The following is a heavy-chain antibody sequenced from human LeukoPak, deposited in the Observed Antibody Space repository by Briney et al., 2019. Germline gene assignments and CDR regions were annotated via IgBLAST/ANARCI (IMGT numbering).Heavy chain of an antibody. J-gene: IGHJ4*02. Sequence: PGGSLRLSCAASGFTVSSNYMSWVCQAPGKGLEWVSVIYSGGSTYYADSVKGRFTISRDNSKNTLYLQMNSLGAEDTAVYYCARARRGSYYVFDYWGQGTLVTVSS. CDR2: IYSGGST. CDR1: GFTVSSNY. D-gene: IGHD1-26*01. CDR3: ARARRGSYYVFDY. V-gene: IGHV3-53*01.